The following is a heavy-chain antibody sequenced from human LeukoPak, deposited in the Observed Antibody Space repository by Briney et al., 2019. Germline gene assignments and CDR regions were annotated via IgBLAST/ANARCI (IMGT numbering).Heavy chain of an antibody. J-gene: IGHJ4*02. CDR3: AKSARMVSPAGH. CDR1: GFTFSSYG. D-gene: IGHD2-8*01. Sequence: PGRSLRLSCAASGFTFSSYGMHWVRQAPGKGLEWVAVIWYDGSNKYYADSVKGRFTISRDNSKNTLYLQMNSLRAEDTAVYYCAKSARMVSPAGHWGQGTLVTVFS. CDR2: IWYDGSNK. V-gene: IGHV3-33*06.